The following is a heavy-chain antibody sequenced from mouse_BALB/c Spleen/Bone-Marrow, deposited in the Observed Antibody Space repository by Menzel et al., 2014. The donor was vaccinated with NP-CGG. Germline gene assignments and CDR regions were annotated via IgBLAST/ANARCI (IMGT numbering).Heavy chain of an antibody. CDR2: IDPSNSET. CDR1: DYTFTSYW. Sequence: VQGVESGPELVRPGASVKMSCKASDYTFTSYWMHWVKQRPGQGIEWIGMIDPSNSETRLNQKFKDKATLNVDKSSNTAYMHLSSLTSEDSAVYYCARTFQPRRAMDYWGQGSSVTVSS. CDR3: ARTFQPRRAMDY. J-gene: IGHJ4*01. V-gene: IGHV1-74*01. D-gene: IGHD6-1*01.